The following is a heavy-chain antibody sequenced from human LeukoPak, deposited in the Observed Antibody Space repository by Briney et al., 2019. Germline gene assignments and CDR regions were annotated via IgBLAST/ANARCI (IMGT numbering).Heavy chain of an antibody. V-gene: IGHV3-30*18. D-gene: IGHD3-10*01. J-gene: IGHJ6*02. CDR1: GFTFSSYG. CDR3: AKALLWFGESKLRSGMDV. CDR2: ISYDGSNK. Sequence: GGSLRLSCAASGFTFSSYGMHWVRQAPGKGLEWVAVISYDGSNKYYADSVKGRFTISRDNSKNTLYLQMNSLRAEDTAVYNCAKALLWFGESKLRSGMDVWGQGTAVTVSS.